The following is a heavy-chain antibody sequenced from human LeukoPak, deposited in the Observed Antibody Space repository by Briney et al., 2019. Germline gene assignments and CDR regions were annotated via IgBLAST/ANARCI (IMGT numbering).Heavy chain of an antibody. Sequence: SQTLSLTCAISGDSVSNNRATWNWIRQSPSRGLEWLGRTYYRSKWYNEYAVSVESRITINPDTSKNQFSLQPNSVTPEDTAVYYCAREYNYDSSGYCQFDYWGQGTLVTVSS. D-gene: IGHD3-22*01. J-gene: IGHJ4*02. CDR3: AREYNYDSSGYCQFDY. CDR2: TYYRSKWYN. CDR1: GDSVSNNRAT. V-gene: IGHV6-1*01.